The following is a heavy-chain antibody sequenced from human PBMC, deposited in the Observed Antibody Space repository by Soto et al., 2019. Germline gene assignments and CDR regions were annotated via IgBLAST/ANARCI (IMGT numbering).Heavy chain of an antibody. CDR1: GFTFNMYW. CDR2: IYAGGST. D-gene: IGHD1-1*01. CDR3: VRGTPTPGLDI. J-gene: IGHJ6*02. Sequence: PGGSLRLSCAASGFTFNMYWMHWVRQAPGEGLEWISLIYAGGSTFYADSVKGRFTISRDSTRNSLYLNMDSLRVEDTATYYCVRGTPTPGLDIWGRGTTVTVSS. V-gene: IGHV3-53*01.